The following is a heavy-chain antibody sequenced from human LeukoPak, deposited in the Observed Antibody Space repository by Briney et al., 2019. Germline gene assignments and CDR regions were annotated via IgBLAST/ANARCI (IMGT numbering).Heavy chain of an antibody. J-gene: IGHJ4*02. D-gene: IGHD3-22*01. V-gene: IGHV3-73*01. CDR2: IRSKAHTFAT. CDR1: GFTFSAAS. CDR3: GRLHYYDSSRPGDY. Sequence: GGSLKLSCAVSGFTFSAASIHWVRQASGKGLEWVGRIRSKAHTFATAYAASVKGRFTISRDDSKNTAYLQMNSLKIEDTAVYYCGRLHYYDSSRPGDYWGQGTLVTVSS.